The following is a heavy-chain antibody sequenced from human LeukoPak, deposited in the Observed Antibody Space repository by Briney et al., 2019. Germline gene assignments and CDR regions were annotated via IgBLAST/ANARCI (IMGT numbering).Heavy chain of an antibody. Sequence: SETLSLTCTVSGGSISSYYWSWIRQPPGKGLEWIGYIYYSGSTNYNPSLKSRVTISVDTSKNQFSLKLSSVTAADTAVYYCAREDSSSFLYYYYMDVWGKGTTVTVSS. CDR1: GGSISSYY. CDR2: IYYSGST. J-gene: IGHJ6*03. V-gene: IGHV4-59*01. CDR3: AREDSSSFLYYYYMDV. D-gene: IGHD6-19*01.